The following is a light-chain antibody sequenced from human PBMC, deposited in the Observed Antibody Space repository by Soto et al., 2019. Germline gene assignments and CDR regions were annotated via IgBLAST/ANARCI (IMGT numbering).Light chain of an antibody. V-gene: IGKV3-15*01. J-gene: IGKJ1*01. CDR1: QSIGSN. CDR3: QQYNQWPGT. Sequence: EIVLTQSPDTLSVSPGESATLSCRASQSIGSNLAWYQQKPGQSPRLLIYGASSRATGVPVRFSGSGSGVGFTLTIGGLQSEDFEVYHCQQYNQWPGTSGQGTKVDIK. CDR2: GAS.